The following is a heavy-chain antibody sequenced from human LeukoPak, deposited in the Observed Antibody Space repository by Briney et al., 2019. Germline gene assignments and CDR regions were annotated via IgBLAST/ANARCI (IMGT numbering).Heavy chain of an antibody. CDR1: GGSISSGGYY. D-gene: IGHD3-10*01. J-gene: IGHJ4*02. CDR3: ARSITMPLY. CDR2: INHSGST. Sequence: SETLSLTCTVSGGSISSGGYYWTWIRQPLGKGLEWIGEINHSGSTNYNPSLKSRVTISVDTSKNQFSLKLSSVTAADTAVYYCARSITMPLYWGQGTLVTVSS. V-gene: IGHV4-39*07.